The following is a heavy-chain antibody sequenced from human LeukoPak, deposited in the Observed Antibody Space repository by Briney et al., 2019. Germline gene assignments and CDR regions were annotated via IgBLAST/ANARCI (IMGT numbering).Heavy chain of an antibody. J-gene: IGHJ4*02. CDR3: AKDPTKYCYDSSGYSDY. CDR2: ISGSGGST. D-gene: IGHD3-22*01. CDR1: GFTFSSYA. V-gene: IGHV3-23*01. Sequence: PGGSLRLSCAASGFTFSSYAMSWVRQAPGKGLEWVSAISGSGGSTYYADSVKGRFTISRDNSKNTLYLQMNSLRAEDTAVYYCAKDPTKYCYDSSGYSDYWGQGTLVTVSS.